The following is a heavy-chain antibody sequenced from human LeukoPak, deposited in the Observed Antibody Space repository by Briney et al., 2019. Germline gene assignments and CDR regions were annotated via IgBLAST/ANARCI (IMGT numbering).Heavy chain of an antibody. CDR1: GYSFTSYW. Sequence: GESLKISCKGSGYSFTSYWIGWVRQMPGKGLEWMGIIYPGDSDTRYSPSFQGQVTISADKSISTAYLQWSSLKASDAAMYYCARRRSSGWYNWYFDLWGRGTLVTVSS. D-gene: IGHD6-19*01. V-gene: IGHV5-51*01. CDR2: IYPGDSDT. CDR3: ARRRSSGWYNWYFDL. J-gene: IGHJ2*01.